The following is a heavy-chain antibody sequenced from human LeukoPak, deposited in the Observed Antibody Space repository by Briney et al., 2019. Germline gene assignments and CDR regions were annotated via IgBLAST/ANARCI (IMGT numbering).Heavy chain of an antibody. J-gene: IGHJ4*02. CDR1: GYSISSGYY. CDR3: AREVVRGVIIPYYFDY. V-gene: IGHV4-38-2*02. D-gene: IGHD3-10*01. CDR2: IYHSGST. Sequence: SETLSLTCTVSGYSISSGYYWGWIRQPPGKGLEWIGSIYHSGSTYYNPSLKSRVTMSVDTSKNQFPLKLSSATAADTAVYYCAREVVRGVIIPYYFDYWGQGTLVTVSS.